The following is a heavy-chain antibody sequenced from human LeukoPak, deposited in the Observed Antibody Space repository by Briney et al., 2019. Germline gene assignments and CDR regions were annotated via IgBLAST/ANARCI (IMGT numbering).Heavy chain of an antibody. CDR3: ARHVWLQPFDY. CDR1: GGSMNSYY. Sequence: SETLSLTCSVSGGSMNSYYWSWIRQSPGKGLEWIGYVYYSGSTNYNPSLKSRVTISVDTSKNQFSLKLSSVTAADTAVYYCARHVWLQPFDYWGQGTLVTVSS. CDR2: VYYSGST. J-gene: IGHJ4*02. V-gene: IGHV4-59*08. D-gene: IGHD3-9*01.